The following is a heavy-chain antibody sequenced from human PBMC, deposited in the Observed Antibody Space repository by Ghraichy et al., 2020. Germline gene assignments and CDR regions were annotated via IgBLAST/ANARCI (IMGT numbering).Heavy chain of an antibody. D-gene: IGHD3-9*01. CDR2: ISSSGSTI. Sequence: GESLNISCAASGFTFSDYYMSWIRQAPGKGLEWVSYISSSGSTIYYADSVKGRFTISRDNAKNSLYLQMNSLRAEDTAVYYCASALTGYGAGYYYYMDVWGKGTTVTVSS. V-gene: IGHV3-11*04. CDR3: ASALTGYGAGYYYYMDV. J-gene: IGHJ6*03. CDR1: GFTFSDYY.